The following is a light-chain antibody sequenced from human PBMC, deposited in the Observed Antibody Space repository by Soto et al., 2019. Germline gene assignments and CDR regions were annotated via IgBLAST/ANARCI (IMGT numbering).Light chain of an antibody. CDR1: RSNIGSNY. CDR3: AAWDDSLSGLV. Sequence: QSVLTQPPSASGTPGQRVTISCSGSRSNIGSNYVYWYQQLPGTAPKLLIYRNNQRPSGVPDRFSGSKSGTSASLAISGLRYEDEADYYSAAWDDSLSGLVFGGGTKLTVL. J-gene: IGLJ2*01. CDR2: RNN. V-gene: IGLV1-47*01.